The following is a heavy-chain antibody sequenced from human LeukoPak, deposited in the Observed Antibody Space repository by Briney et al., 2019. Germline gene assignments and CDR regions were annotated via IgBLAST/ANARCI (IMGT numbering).Heavy chain of an antibody. D-gene: IGHD3-10*01. J-gene: IGHJ4*02. V-gene: IGHV3-74*01. Sequence: GGSLRLSCAASGFTFSTYWMHWVRQAPGKGQVWVSRINSDGSSTNYADSVRGRFTISRDNAKNTLYLQMNSLRADDTAVYYCARDYYTSGSPNDFWGQGTLVTVSS. CDR2: INSDGSST. CDR3: ARDYYTSGSPNDF. CDR1: GFTFSTYW.